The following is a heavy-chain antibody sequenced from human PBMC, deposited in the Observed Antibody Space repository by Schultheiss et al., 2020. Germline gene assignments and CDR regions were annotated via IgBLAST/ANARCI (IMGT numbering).Heavy chain of an antibody. CDR2: ISYDGSNK. CDR1: GFTFSSYG. V-gene: IGHV3-30*18. D-gene: IGHD1-14*01. Sequence: GGSLRLSCAASGFTFSSYGMHWVRQAPGKGLEWVAVISYDGSNKYYADSVKGRFTISRDNSKNTLYLQMNSLRAEDTAVYYCAKEARLVTTFDYWGQGTLVTV. CDR3: AKEARLVTTFDY. J-gene: IGHJ4*02.